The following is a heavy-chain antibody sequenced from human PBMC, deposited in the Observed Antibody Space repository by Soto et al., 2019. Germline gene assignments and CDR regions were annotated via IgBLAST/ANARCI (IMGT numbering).Heavy chain of an antibody. J-gene: IGHJ2*01. V-gene: IGHV1-69*02. CDR3: ARYYGSGTYFWYFDL. CDR2: VIPIDGRT. CDR1: GGTFNSFT. D-gene: IGHD3-10*01. Sequence: GASVKVSCKTSGGTFNSFTFNWVRQAPGQGLEWMGRVIPIDGRTDYAEKFQGRVTITADKSTTTAYMELSSLGSEDTAVYYCARYYGSGTYFWYFDLWGRGTLVTVSS.